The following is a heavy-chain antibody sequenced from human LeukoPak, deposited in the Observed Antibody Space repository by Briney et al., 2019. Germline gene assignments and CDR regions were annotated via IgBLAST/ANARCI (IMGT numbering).Heavy chain of an antibody. J-gene: IGHJ6*02. CDR2: ISSSSSYI. D-gene: IGHD3-10*01. V-gene: IGHV3-21*01. Sequence: GGALRLSCAASGFTFSSYSMNWVRQAPGKGLGGVSSISSSSSYIYYADSVKGRFTISRDNAKNSLYLQMNSLRAEDTAVYYCARDCHGSGSYYYYGMDVWGQGTTVTVSS. CDR3: ARDCHGSGSYYYYGMDV. CDR1: GFTFSSYS.